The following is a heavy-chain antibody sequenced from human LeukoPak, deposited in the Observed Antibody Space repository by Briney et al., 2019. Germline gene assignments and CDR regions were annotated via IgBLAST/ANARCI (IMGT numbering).Heavy chain of an antibody. CDR3: ASAPRYSSSWPNNWFDP. V-gene: IGHV1-69*13. D-gene: IGHD6-13*01. Sequence: ASVKVSCKASGYTFTSYGISWVRQAPGQGLEGMGGIIPIFGTANYAQKFQGRVTITADESTSTAYMELSSLRSEDTAVYFCASAPRYSSSWPNNWFDPWGQGTLVTVSS. J-gene: IGHJ5*02. CDR2: IIPIFGTA. CDR1: GYTFTSYG.